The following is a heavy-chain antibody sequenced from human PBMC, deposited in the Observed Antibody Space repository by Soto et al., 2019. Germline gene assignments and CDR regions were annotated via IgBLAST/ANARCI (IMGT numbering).Heavy chain of an antibody. D-gene: IGHD2-15*01. CDR2: ISSSGGTT. V-gene: IGHV3-23*01. CDR1: GFNFNNYA. Sequence: GGSLRLSCATSGFNFNNYAMSWVRQAPGERLEWVSFISSSGGTTYYADSVEGRFTISRDNSRNTVFLQMGSLRPEDTAIYYCVKQAHGLDGVAFDYWGQGTQVTVSS. J-gene: IGHJ4*02. CDR3: VKQAHGLDGVAFDY.